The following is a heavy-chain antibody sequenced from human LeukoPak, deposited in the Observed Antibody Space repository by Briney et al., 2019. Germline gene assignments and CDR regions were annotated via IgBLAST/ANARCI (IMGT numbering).Heavy chain of an antibody. CDR2: ISAYNGNT. Sequence: ASVKVSCKASGYTFTSYGISWVRQAPGQGLEWMGWISAYNGNTNYAQKLQGRVTMTTDTSTSTAYMELRSLRSDDTPVYYCAREARYCSGGSCSFLDYWGQGTLVTVSS. J-gene: IGHJ4*02. V-gene: IGHV1-18*01. D-gene: IGHD2-15*01. CDR1: GYTFTSYG. CDR3: AREARYCSGGSCSFLDY.